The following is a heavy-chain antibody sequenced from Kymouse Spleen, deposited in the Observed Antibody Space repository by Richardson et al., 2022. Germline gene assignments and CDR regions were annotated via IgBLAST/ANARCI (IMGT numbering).Heavy chain of an antibody. D-gene: IGHD3-10*01. CDR2: INPSGGST. V-gene: IGHV1-46*03. CDR3: ARERYYYGSGSYYNGPLGMDV. CDR1: GYTFTSYY. J-gene: IGHJ6*02. Sequence: QVQLVQSGAEVKKPGASVKVSCKASGYTFTSYYMHWVRQAPGQGLEWMGIINPSGGSTSYAQKFQGRVTMTRDTSTSTVYMELSSLRSEDTAVYYCARERYYYGSGSYYNGPLGMDVWGQGTTVTVSS.